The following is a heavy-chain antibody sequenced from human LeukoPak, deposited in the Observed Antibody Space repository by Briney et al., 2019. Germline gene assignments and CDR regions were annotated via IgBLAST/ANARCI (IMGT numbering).Heavy chain of an antibody. J-gene: IGHJ4*02. D-gene: IGHD6-19*01. CDR3: ARDGPRYTSDWHPDY. CDR2: ISSGGSNK. V-gene: IGHV3-30-3*01. Sequence: GGSLRLSCAASGFSFSSYGMHWFRQAPGKGLEWVALISSGGSNKYYAYSVRGRFTISRDNSKNTMYLQVNSPRADDTAMYYCARDGPRYTSDWHPDYWGQGTLVTVSS. CDR1: GFSFSSYG.